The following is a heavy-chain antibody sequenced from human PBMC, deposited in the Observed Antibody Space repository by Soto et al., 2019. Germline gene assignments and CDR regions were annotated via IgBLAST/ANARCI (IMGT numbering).Heavy chain of an antibody. Sequence: ASVKVSCKASGYMFSRYSISWVRQAPGQGLEWIGRISAYNGNTNDAQRLQGRVTMTTDTSTSTAYMELRSLSSDDTAVYYCARDITAPDQIVVVPSAFDYWSQGTLVTVSS. CDR3: ARDITAPDQIVVVPSAFDY. CDR1: GYMFSRYS. CDR2: ISAYNGNT. J-gene: IGHJ4*02. D-gene: IGHD2-2*01. V-gene: IGHV1-18*04.